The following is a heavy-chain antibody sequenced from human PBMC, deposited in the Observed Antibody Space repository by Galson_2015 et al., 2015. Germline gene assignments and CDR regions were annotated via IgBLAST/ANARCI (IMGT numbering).Heavy chain of an antibody. CDR1: GFTFTSYA. CDR2: ISGSGGST. D-gene: IGHD2-21*02. V-gene: IGHV3-23*01. CDR3: AKDKSMNCGGDCYPDY. J-gene: IGHJ4*02. Sequence: SLRLCCAASGFTFTSYAMTWVRQAPGKGLKWVSTISGSGGSTYYADSVKGRFTISRDNSKNTLYLQMNSLRDEDTAVYYCAKDKSMNCGGDCYPDYWGQGTLVTVSS.